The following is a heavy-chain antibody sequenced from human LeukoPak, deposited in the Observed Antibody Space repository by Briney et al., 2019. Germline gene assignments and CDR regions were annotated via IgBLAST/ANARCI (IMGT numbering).Heavy chain of an antibody. J-gene: IGHJ5*02. CDR2: IYHSGST. V-gene: IGHV4-38-2*02. CDR1: DYSITSDYY. Sequence: SETLSLTCAVSDYSITSDYYWGWIRQPPGKGLEWIVSIYHSGSTYYNPSLKSRVTISVDTSKNQFSLKLTSVTAADTAVYYCAREGSTSGTNWFDPWGQGTLVTVSS. CDR3: AREGSTSGTNWFDP. D-gene: IGHD3-10*01.